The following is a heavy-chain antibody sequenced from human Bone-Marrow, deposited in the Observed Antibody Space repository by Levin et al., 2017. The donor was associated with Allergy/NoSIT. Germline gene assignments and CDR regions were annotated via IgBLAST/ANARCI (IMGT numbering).Heavy chain of an antibody. CDR3: ARAVRGHLLSDF. V-gene: IGHV1-8*01. Sequence: PEASVKVSCKTSGYIFTSFDIIWVRQATGQGLEWMGWMNPSSTNTGYSQRFQGRVTMTATTSINTAYMELSSLTSEDTALYFCARAVRGHLLSDFWGQGTQVTVSS. CDR2: MNPSSTNT. J-gene: IGHJ4*02. D-gene: IGHD3-10*01. CDR1: GYIFTSFD.